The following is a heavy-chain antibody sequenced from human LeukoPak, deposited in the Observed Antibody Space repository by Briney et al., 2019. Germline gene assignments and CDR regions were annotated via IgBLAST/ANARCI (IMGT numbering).Heavy chain of an antibody. CDR3: ARDRAYSGNDATYFDY. CDR2: LSSDGSNK. CDR1: GFIFSNYS. J-gene: IGHJ4*02. V-gene: IGHV3-30-3*01. D-gene: IGHD5-12*01. Sequence: GGSLRLSCAASGFIFSNYSIHWVRQAPGKGLEWVAVLSSDGSNKYYADSVKGRFTISRDNSKNTLYLQMNSLRAEDTAIHYCARDRAYSGNDATYFDYWGQGTLVTVSS.